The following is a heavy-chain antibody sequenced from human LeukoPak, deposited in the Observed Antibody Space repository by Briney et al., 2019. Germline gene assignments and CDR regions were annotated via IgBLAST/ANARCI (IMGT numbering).Heavy chain of an antibody. CDR2: IHPSGGNS. CDR3: ARDCSSTTCQGPVLDF. D-gene: IGHD2/OR15-2a*01. V-gene: IGHV1-46*02. J-gene: IGHJ4*02. CDR1: GYTFNSHY. Sequence: GASVKVSCKASGYTFNSHYVHWVRQAPGQGLEWMGIIHPSGGNSRNTQNFQGRVTMTRDTSTSTVYLELSSLRSEDTAVYYCARDCSSTTCQGPVLDFWGQGTLVTVSS.